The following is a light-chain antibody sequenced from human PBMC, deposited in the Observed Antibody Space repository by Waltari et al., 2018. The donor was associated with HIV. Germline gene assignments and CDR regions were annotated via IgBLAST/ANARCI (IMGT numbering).Light chain of an antibody. V-gene: IGKV1-39*01. Sequence: DIQTTQSPSSPSASVRDRLTITCRASQSISSYLNWYQQKPGKAPKLLIYAASSLQSGVPSRFSGSGSGTDFTLTISSLQPEDFATYYCQQSYSTPLTFGGGTKVEIK. J-gene: IGKJ4*01. CDR2: AAS. CDR3: QQSYSTPLT. CDR1: QSISSY.